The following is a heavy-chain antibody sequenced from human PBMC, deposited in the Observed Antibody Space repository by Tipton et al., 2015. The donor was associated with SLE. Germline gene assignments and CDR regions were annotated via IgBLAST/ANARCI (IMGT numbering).Heavy chain of an antibody. CDR2: IYHSGST. V-gene: IGHV4-38-2*01. Sequence: LRLSCAVSGYSISSGYYWGWIRQPPGKGLEWIGSIYHSGSTYYNPSLKSRVTISVDTSKNQFSLKLSSVTAADTAVYYCARVTDSSGWYPYYFDYWGQGTLVTVSS. CDR1: GYSISSGYY. J-gene: IGHJ4*02. CDR3: ARVTDSSGWYPYYFDY. D-gene: IGHD6-19*01.